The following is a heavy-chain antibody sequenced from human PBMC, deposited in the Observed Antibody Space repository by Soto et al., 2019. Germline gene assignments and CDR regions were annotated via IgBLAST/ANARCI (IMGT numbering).Heavy chain of an antibody. V-gene: IGHV4-39*01. CDR3: ARHDSRMGIVVVVAATGYFDY. Sequence: SEALSLTCTVSGGSSIGRSYYWGWIRQPPGKGLEWIGSIYYSGSTYYNPALKSRVTISVDTSKNQFSLKLSSVTAADTAVYYCARHDSRMGIVVVVAATGYFDYWGQGTLVTVSS. CDR1: GGSSIGRSYY. CDR2: IYYSGST. D-gene: IGHD2-15*01. J-gene: IGHJ4*02.